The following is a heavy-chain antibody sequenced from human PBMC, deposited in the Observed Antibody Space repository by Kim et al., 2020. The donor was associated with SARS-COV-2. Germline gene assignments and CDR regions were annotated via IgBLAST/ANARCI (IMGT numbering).Heavy chain of an antibody. CDR1: GGSINTFF. D-gene: IGHD2-15*01. Sequence: SETLSLTCTVSGGSINTFFWSWIRQSPGKGLEWIGHIRGTGETNYNPSLKSRVTISVDTSKNHFSLKLRSVTAADTAVYYCSSSGVRYYGMDVWGQGTTV. J-gene: IGHJ6*02. V-gene: IGHV4-59*01. CDR2: IRGTGET. CDR3: SSSGVRYYGMDV.